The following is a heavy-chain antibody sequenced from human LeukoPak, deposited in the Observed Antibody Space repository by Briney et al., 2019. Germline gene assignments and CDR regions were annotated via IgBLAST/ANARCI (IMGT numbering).Heavy chain of an antibody. CDR2: IIPIFGTA. CDR1: GGTFSSYA. D-gene: IGHD6-13*01. Sequence: ASVKVSCKASGGTFSSYAISWVRQAPGQGLEWMGGIIPIFGTANYAQKFQGRVTITTDESTITAYMELSRLRSDDTAVYYCARAIAAAGRTRWFDPWAREPWSPSPQ. CDR3: ARAIAAAGRTRWFDP. V-gene: IGHV1-69*05. J-gene: IGHJ5*02.